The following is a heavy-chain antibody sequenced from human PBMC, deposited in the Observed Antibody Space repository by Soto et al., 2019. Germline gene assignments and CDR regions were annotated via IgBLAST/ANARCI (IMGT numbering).Heavy chain of an antibody. J-gene: IGHJ4*02. CDR1: GGSISSSNW. D-gene: IGHD3-10*01. CDR2: IYHSGNT. CDR3: ARRWGEGRVDY. V-gene: IGHV4-4*02. Sequence: QVQLQESGPGLVKPSGTLSLTCAVSGGSISSSNWWSWVRQPPGKGLEWIGEIYHSGNTNYNPSLKXRXTXAXXKSRNQFSLTLSSVTAADTAVYYCARRWGEGRVDYWGQGTLVTVSS.